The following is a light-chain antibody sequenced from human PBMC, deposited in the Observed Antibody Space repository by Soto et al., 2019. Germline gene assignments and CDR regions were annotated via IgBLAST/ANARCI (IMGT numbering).Light chain of an antibody. Sequence: DIQMTQSPSTLSASVGDRVIITCRASQRISGWLAWYQQKPGKAPKLLISDASTLASGVPSRFSGSGSGTEFTLTISSLQPEDFATYYCQHLINYPITFGQGTRLEIK. CDR2: DAS. J-gene: IGKJ5*01. V-gene: IGKV1-5*01. CDR3: QHLINYPIT. CDR1: QRISGW.